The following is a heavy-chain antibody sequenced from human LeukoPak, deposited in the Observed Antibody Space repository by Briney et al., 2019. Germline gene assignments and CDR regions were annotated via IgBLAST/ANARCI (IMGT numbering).Heavy chain of an antibody. D-gene: IGHD2-21*01. CDR2: IYHSGGT. Sequence: SETLSLTCAVSGGSLSSSNWWSWVRKPPGKGLEWIGEIYHSGGTNYNPSLKRRVTLSLAKSNNQFSLKLRSVAGEDRAVYYFSRHGSSGDFAFWGQGTLVTVSS. J-gene: IGHJ4*02. CDR3: SRHGSSGDFAF. V-gene: IGHV4-4*02. CDR1: GGSLSSSNW.